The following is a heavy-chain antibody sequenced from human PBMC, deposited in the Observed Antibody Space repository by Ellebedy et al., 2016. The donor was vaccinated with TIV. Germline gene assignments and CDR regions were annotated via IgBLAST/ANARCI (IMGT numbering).Heavy chain of an antibody. Sequence: GESLKISCAASGFTFSSYAMHWVRQAPGKGLEWVAVIWYDGSNKYYADSVKGRFTISRDNSKNTLYLQMNSLRAEDTAVYYCARDRVRTCTNGVCYTNYYYGMDVWGQGTTVTVSS. D-gene: IGHD2-8*01. CDR3: ARDRVRTCTNGVCYTNYYYGMDV. V-gene: IGHV3-33*08. CDR1: GFTFSSYA. CDR2: IWYDGSNK. J-gene: IGHJ6*02.